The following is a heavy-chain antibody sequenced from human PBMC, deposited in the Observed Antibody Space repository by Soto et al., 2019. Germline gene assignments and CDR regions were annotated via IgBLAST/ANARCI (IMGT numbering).Heavy chain of an antibody. CDR2: IIPICGTA. CDR3: ARDSPVRGYTPPAFDI. CDR1: GGTFSSYA. V-gene: IGHV1-69*01. J-gene: IGHJ3*02. D-gene: IGHD5-12*01. Sequence: QVQLVQSGAEVKKPGSSVKVSCKASGGTFSSYAISWVRQAPGQGLEWMGGIIPICGTANYAQKFQGRVTITADESTSTAYMELSSLRSEDTAVYYCARDSPVRGYTPPAFDIWGQGTMVTFSS.